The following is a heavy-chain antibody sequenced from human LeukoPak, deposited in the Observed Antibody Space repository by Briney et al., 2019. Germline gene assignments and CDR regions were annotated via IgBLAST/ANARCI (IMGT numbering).Heavy chain of an antibody. Sequence: PSETLSLTCGVSGGSVTSTNWWTWVRQPPGKGLEWIGEVHLDGRTNYNPSLKSRLTMSVDLSENHVSLKLTSVTAADTAVYYCAREGGFYRPLDYSGQGTLVTASS. CDR1: GGSVTSTNW. J-gene: IGHJ4*02. V-gene: IGHV4-4*02. CDR2: VHLDGRT. D-gene: IGHD3-3*01. CDR3: AREGGFYRPLDY.